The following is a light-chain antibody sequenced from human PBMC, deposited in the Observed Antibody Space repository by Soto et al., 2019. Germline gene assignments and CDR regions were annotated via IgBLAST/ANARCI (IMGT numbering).Light chain of an antibody. CDR2: KDS. Sequence: ELTQPPSVSVSPGQTARITCSGDALPKQYAYWYQQKPGQAPVLVIYKDSERPSGIPERFSGSSSGTTVTLTISGVQAEDEADYYCQSADSSGTWVFGGGTK. CDR3: QSADSSGTWV. CDR1: ALPKQY. J-gene: IGLJ3*02. V-gene: IGLV3-25*02.